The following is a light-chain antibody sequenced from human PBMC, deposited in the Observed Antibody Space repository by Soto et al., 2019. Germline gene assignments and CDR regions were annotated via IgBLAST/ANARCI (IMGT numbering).Light chain of an antibody. V-gene: IGLV2-23*02. CDR1: SDIGNYNL. J-gene: IGLJ1*01. CDR3: ASYAGSRTYV. Sequence: QSAVPQPASVSGSPGQSVTISCSGSDIGNYNLVSWYQHLPCRAPKLLIFEVTMRPSGISDRFSGSKSASTASLTISGLQAEDEGDYYCASYAGSRTYVFGSGTKLTVL. CDR2: EVT.